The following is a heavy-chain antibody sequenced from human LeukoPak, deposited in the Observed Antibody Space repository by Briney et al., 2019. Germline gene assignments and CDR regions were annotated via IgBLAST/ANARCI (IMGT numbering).Heavy chain of an antibody. CDR3: ARVGYSYARGGDY. V-gene: IGHV4-59*05. J-gene: IGHJ4*02. Sequence: SETLSLTCTVSGGSISSYYWSWIRQPPGKGLEWIGSIYYSGSTYYNPSLKSRVTISVDTSKNQFSLKLSSVTAADTAVYYCARVGYSYARGGDYWGQGTLVTVSS. CDR2: IYYSGST. CDR1: GGSISSYY. D-gene: IGHD5-18*01.